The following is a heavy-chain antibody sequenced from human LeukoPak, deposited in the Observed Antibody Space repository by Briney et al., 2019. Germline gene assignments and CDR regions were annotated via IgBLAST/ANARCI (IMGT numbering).Heavy chain of an antibody. CDR1: GFTFSSCA. CDR2: ISYDGSNK. Sequence: QPGRSLRLSCAASGFTFSSCAMHWVRQAPGKGLEWVAVISYDGSNKYYADSVKGRFTISRDNSKNTLYLQMNSLRAEDTAVYYCAVVVHSQGPFDYWGQGTLVTVSS. CDR3: AVVVHSQGPFDY. J-gene: IGHJ4*02. D-gene: IGHD3-22*01. V-gene: IGHV3-30*01.